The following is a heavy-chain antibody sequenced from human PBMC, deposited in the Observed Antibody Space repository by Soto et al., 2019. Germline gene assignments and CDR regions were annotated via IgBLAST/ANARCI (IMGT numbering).Heavy chain of an antibody. Sequence: ASVKVSCKASGYTFTSYDINWVRQATGQGLEWMGWMNPNSGNTGYAQKFQGRVTMTRNTSISTAYMELSSLRSEDTAVYYCARGGYYDFWSGYYYYGMDVWGQGTKVTVSS. CDR3: ARGGYYDFWSGYYYYGMDV. V-gene: IGHV1-8*01. CDR1: GYTFTSYD. J-gene: IGHJ6*02. CDR2: MNPNSGNT. D-gene: IGHD3-3*01.